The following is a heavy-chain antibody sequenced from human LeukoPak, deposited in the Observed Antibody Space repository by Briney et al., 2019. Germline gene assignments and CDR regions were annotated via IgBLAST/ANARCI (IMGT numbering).Heavy chain of an antibody. Sequence: SVKVSCKASGGTLSSYAISWVRQAPGQGLEWMGGIIPIFGTANYAQKLQGRVTITADESTSTAYMELSSLRSEDTAVYYCARDFRFGSSRPGIIFDYWGQGTLVTVSS. CDR1: GGTLSSYA. CDR2: IIPIFGTA. V-gene: IGHV1-69*13. D-gene: IGHD3-10*01. J-gene: IGHJ4*02. CDR3: ARDFRFGSSRPGIIFDY.